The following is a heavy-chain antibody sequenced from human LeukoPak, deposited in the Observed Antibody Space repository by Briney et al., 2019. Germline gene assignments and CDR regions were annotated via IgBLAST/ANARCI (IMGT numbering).Heavy chain of an antibody. J-gene: IGHJ3*02. V-gene: IGHV3-23*01. CDR3: AKDRLSGSYYGSGSYFPDAFDI. Sequence: PGGSLRLSCAASGFTFSSYWMGWVRQAPGKGLEWVSAISGSGGSTYYADSVKGRFTISRDNSKNTLYLQMNSLRAEDTAVYYCAKDRLSGSYYGSGSYFPDAFDIWGQGTMVTVSS. CDR1: GFTFSSYW. CDR2: ISGSGGST. D-gene: IGHD3-10*01.